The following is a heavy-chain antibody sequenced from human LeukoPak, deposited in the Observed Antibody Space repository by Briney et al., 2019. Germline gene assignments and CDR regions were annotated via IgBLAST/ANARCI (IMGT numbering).Heavy chain of an antibody. V-gene: IGHV1-8*01. CDR1: GYTFTSYD. D-gene: IGHD2-15*01. CDR2: LNPTSGNT. Sequence: ASVKVSCKASGYTFTSYDINWVRQATGQGLEWMGWLNPTSGNTGCAQKFQGRVTMTRNTSISAAYMELSNLRSEDTAVYYCARGSPGGYCSGGSCPFFDSWGQGTLVTVSS. J-gene: IGHJ4*02. CDR3: ARGSPGGYCSGGSCPFFDS.